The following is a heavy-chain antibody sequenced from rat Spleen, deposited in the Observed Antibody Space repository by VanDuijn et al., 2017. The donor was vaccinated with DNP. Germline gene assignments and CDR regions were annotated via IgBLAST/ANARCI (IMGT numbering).Heavy chain of an antibody. CDR3: ATQTLNSY. CDR2: IIYDVSRT. Sequence: EVQLVESGGGLVQPGRSLKLSCAASGFTFSDYNMAWVRQAPKKGLEWVATIIYDVSRTYYRDSVKGRFTISRDNAGNTLYLQMDSLRSEDTATYYCATQTLNSYWGQGVMVTVSS. J-gene: IGHJ2*01. D-gene: IGHD1-11*01. V-gene: IGHV5S10*01. CDR1: GFTFSDYN.